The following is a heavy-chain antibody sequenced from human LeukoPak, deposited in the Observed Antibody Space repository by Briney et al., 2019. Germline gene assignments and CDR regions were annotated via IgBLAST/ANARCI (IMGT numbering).Heavy chain of an antibody. CDR3: ASQTTVARFDY. D-gene: IGHD4-23*01. CDR2: IIPIFGTA. CDR1: GGTFSSYA. V-gene: IGHV1-69*13. Sequence: GASVKVSCKASGGTFSSYAISWVRQAPGQGLEWMGGIIPIFGTANYAQKFQGRVTITADESTSTAYMELSSLRSEDTAVYYCASQTTVARFDYWGQGTLVTVSS. J-gene: IGHJ4*02.